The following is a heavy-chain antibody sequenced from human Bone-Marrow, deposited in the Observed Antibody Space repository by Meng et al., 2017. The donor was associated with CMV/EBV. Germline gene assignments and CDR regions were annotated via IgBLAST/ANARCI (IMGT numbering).Heavy chain of an antibody. J-gene: IGHJ4*02. CDR1: GFTFSSYD. CDR2: IGTAGDT. CDR3: AGHLITTRAHDY. V-gene: IGHV3-13*01. D-gene: IGHD1-1*01. Sequence: GGSLRLSCAASGFTFSSYDMHWVRQATGKGLEWVSAIGTAGDTYYPGSVKGRFTISRDNAKNSLYLQMNSLRAEDTAVYYCAGHLITTRAHDYWGQGTLVTVSS.